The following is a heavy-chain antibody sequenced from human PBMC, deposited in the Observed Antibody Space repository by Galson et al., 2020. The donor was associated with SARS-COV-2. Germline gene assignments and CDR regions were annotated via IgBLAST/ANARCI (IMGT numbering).Heavy chain of an antibody. D-gene: IGHD5-12*01. J-gene: IGHJ4*02. CDR1: GGTFSSYA. V-gene: IGHV1-69*13. CDR2: IIPIFGTA. Sequence: SVKVSCKASGGTFSSYAITWVRQAPGQGLEWMRGIIPIFGTANYAQQFQGRVTITADESTSTAYMELGSLRSEDTAVYYCARVYGYDRGGGFDYWGQGTLVTVSS. CDR3: ARVYGYDRGGGFDY.